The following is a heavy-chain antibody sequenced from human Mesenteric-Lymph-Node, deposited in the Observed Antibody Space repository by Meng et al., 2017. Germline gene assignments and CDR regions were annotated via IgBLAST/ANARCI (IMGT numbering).Heavy chain of an antibody. V-gene: IGHV4-39*07. J-gene: IGHJ4*02. CDR2: VSHTENT. CDR1: GGSISSGGYY. D-gene: IGHD6-13*01. Sequence: SETLSLTCTVSGGSISSGGYYWSWIRQHPGKGLEWIGEVSHTENTNYNPSLKSRVTISVDTSKNHLSLELSSVTAADTAVYYCAGDQYSSSWYKSWGQGTLVTVSS. CDR3: AGDQYSSSWYKS.